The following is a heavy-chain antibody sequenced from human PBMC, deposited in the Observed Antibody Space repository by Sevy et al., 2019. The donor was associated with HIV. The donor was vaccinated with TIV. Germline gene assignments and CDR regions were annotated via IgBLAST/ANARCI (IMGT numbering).Heavy chain of an antibody. D-gene: IGHD2-8*02. CDR2: ISKDGRTK. J-gene: IGHJ6*02. CDR3: AKDRCTGDVCENYYYALDI. Sequence: GGFLRLSCAASGFTFNSYAMHWVRQAPGKGLEWVAVISKDGRTKYYAESVKGRFTISRDNSKNTLNLQMNSLRAEDTAVFYCAKDRCTGDVCENYYYALDIWGQGTTVTVSS. CDR1: GFTFNSYA. V-gene: IGHV3-30*18.